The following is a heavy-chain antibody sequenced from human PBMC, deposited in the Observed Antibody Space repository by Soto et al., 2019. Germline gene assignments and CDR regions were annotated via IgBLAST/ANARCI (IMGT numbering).Heavy chain of an antibody. CDR2: INAGNGNT. CDR1: GYTFTSYV. CDR3: ARDPFNNGLCHANWFDA. D-gene: IGHD2-8*01. V-gene: IGHV1-3*01. J-gene: IGHJ5*02. Sequence: ASVKVSCKASGYTFTSYVMHWVRQAPGQRLEWMGWINAGNGNTRYSQKFQGRVTFTRDTSASTAYMELSSLRSEDTAVYYCARDPFNNGLCHANWFDAWCQAILVTVS.